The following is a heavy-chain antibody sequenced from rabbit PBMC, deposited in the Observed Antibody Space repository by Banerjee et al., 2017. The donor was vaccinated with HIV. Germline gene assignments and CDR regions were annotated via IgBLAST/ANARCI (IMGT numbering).Heavy chain of an antibody. CDR2: IYVGDGST. Sequence: QEQLEESGGDLVKPEGSLTLTCTASGFSFSNKYVMCWVRQAPGKGLEWIGCIYVGDGSTYYTNWAKGRFTISKTSSTTVTLQMTSLTAADTATYFCARDAGYAGSNLWGPGTLVTVS. CDR1: GFSFSNKYV. V-gene: IGHV1S45*01. CDR3: ARDAGYAGSNL. J-gene: IGHJ4*01. D-gene: IGHD4-2*01.